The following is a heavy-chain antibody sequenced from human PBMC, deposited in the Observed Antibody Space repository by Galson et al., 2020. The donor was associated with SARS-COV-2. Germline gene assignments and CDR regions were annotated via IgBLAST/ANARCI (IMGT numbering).Heavy chain of an antibody. J-gene: IGHJ4*02. CDR1: SGSFSDYR. V-gene: IGHV4-34*01. CDR2: VNSRGAT. CDR3: ARGRTEVTMIVVVFTSSSINFDY. D-gene: IGHD3-22*01. Sequence: PSETLSLTCAVYSGSFSDYRWTWIRQAPGTGLEWIGDVNSRGATNYNPSLKSRLTMSVDTSRNQFSLRLSSVSAADTAVYYCARGRTEVTMIVVVFTSSSINFDYWGQGTPVTVSS.